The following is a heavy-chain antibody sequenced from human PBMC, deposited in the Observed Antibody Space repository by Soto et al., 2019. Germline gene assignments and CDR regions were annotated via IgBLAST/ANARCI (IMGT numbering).Heavy chain of an antibody. J-gene: IGHJ5*02. Sequence: GGSLRLSCAASGFTFSSYSMNWVRQAPGKGLEWVSSISSSSSYIYYADSVKGRFTISRDNAKNSLYLQMNSLRAEDTAVYYCASPGSSDYDILTGYLPRGWFNPWGQGTLVTVSS. CDR2: ISSSSSYI. CDR3: ASPGSSDYDILTGYLPRGWFNP. D-gene: IGHD3-9*01. V-gene: IGHV3-21*01. CDR1: GFTFSSYS.